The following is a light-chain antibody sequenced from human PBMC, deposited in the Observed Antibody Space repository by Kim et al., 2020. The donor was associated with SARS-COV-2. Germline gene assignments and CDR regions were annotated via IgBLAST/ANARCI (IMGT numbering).Light chain of an antibody. Sequence: QSALTQPPSVSGSPGQSVTISCTGTSGDVGGYNRVSWYQQPPGTAPKVLIFDVSNRPAGVPDRFSGSKSGNTASLTISGLQAEDEAEYFCTSYTSSRIYVFGTGTKVTVL. CDR2: DVS. CDR3: TSYTSSRIYV. J-gene: IGLJ1*01. V-gene: IGLV2-18*02. CDR1: SGDVGGYNR.